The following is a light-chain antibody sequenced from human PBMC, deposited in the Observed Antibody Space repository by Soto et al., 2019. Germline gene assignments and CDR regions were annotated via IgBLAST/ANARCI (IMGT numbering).Light chain of an antibody. CDR1: QNIRTY. V-gene: IGKV1-39*01. CDR3: QQGHSTPYT. Sequence: DIQMTQSPYSLAGPLGYSFTITCLASQNIRTYLNWYQQKPGRAPKLLIHSASALPSGVPSRFSGSGSGTEFTLTMSGLQPEDFASYYCQQGHSTPYTFGQGTKVDIK. CDR2: SAS. J-gene: IGKJ2*01.